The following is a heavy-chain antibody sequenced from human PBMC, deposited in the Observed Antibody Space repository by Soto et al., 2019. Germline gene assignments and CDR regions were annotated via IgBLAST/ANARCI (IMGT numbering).Heavy chain of an antibody. D-gene: IGHD3-10*01. V-gene: IGHV3-21*01. J-gene: IGHJ3*02. Sequence: PGGSLRLSCAASGFTFSSYSMNWVRQAPGKGLEWVSSISSSSSYIYYADSVKGRFTISRDNAKNSLYLQMNSLRAEDTAVYYCAFAGSGSYSNVPDAFDIWGQGTMFTVSS. CDR1: GFTFSSYS. CDR2: ISSSSSYI. CDR3: AFAGSGSYSNVPDAFDI.